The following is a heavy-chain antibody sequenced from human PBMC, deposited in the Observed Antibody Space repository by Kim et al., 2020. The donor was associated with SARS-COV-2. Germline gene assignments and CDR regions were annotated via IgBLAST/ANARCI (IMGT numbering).Heavy chain of an antibody. J-gene: IGHJ3*02. Sequence: YAQRLQGRVTITADESTSTAYMGLSSLRSEDTAVYYCARDLTTQLDAFDIWGQGTMVTVSS. D-gene: IGHD2-2*01. V-gene: IGHV1-69*01. CDR3: ARDLTTQLDAFDI.